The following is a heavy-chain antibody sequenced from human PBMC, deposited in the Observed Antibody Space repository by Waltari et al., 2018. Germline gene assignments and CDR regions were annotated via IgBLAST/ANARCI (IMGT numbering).Heavy chain of an antibody. CDR2: ISSSSSTI. Sequence: EVQLVESGGGLVQPGGSRRLSCAASGFTFSSYGMNWARQAPGEGLEWFSYISSSSSTIYYADSVKGRFTISRDNAKNSLYLQMNSLRAEDTAVYYCARGEGTDAFDIWGQGTMVTVSS. V-gene: IGHV3-48*01. J-gene: IGHJ3*02. CDR1: GFTFSSYG. CDR3: ARGEGTDAFDI. D-gene: IGHD3-16*01.